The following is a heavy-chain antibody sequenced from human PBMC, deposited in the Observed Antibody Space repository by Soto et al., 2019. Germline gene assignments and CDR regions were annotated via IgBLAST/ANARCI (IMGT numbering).Heavy chain of an antibody. D-gene: IGHD2-15*01. J-gene: IGHJ4*02. CDR3: ARDLSPEFKRPGWPDD. CDR2: IRAYNGNT. CDR1: GYTFTSYG. V-gene: IGHV1-18*04. Sequence: QVQLVQSGAEVKNPGASVKVSCKASGYTFTSYGISWVRQAPGQGLELLGWIRAYNGNTNYAQKLQGRVTMTTYPSTSTAYMELRSLRSDDTAVYYCARDLSPEFKRPGWPDDWGQGTLVTVSS.